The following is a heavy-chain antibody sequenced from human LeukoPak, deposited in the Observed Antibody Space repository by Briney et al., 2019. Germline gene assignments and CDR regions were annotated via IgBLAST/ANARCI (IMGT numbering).Heavy chain of an antibody. CDR3: AREQYYDILTGSYPGLDY. CDR2: ISSSGSTI. D-gene: IGHD3-9*01. CDR1: GFTFSDYY. J-gene: IGHJ4*02. V-gene: IGHV3-11*01. Sequence: GGALRLSCAASGFTFSDYYMSWIRQAPGKGLEGVSYISSSGSTIYYADSVKGRFTISRDNVKNSLYLQMNSLRAEDTAVYYCAREQYYDILTGSYPGLDYWGQGTLVTVSS.